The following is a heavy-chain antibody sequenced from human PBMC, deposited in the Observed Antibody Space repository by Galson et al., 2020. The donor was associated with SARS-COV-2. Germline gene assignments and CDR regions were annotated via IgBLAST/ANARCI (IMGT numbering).Heavy chain of an antibody. CDR3: ARRSRQGYFDF. J-gene: IGHJ4*02. CDR1: GGSITSYY. CDR2: MYYSGNT. V-gene: IGHV4-59*08. Sequence: SETLSFTCTVSGGSITSYYWSWIRQPPGKGLEWIGHMYYSGNTNYNPSLKSRVTISVDTSKNQFSLNLNSMTAADTAVYYCARRSRQGYFDFWGQGNLVTVSS.